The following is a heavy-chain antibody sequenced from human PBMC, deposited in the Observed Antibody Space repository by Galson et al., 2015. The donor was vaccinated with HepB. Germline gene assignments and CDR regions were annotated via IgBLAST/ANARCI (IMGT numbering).Heavy chain of an antibody. CDR3: ARGSREYSD. D-gene: IGHD5-12*01. Sequence: SETLSPTCAASGGSFSAYNWSWIRQPPGKGLEWIGEMNHSGNTHYNPSLKSRITISGDTSKNQFSLRLSSVTAADTAVYYCARGSREYSDWGQGTLVTVSS. CDR1: GGSFSAYN. J-gene: IGHJ4*02. V-gene: IGHV4-34*01. CDR2: MNHSGNT.